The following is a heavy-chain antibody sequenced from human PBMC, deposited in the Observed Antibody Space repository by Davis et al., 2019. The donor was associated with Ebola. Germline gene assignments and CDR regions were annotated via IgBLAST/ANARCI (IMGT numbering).Heavy chain of an antibody. Sequence: SETLSLTCTVSGGSISSSSYYWGWIRQPPGKGLEWIGSIYYSGSTYYNPSLKSRVTISVDTPKNQFSLKLSSVTAADTAVYYCARGGIAVAGPDYWGQGTLVTVSS. J-gene: IGHJ4*02. CDR3: ARGGIAVAGPDY. V-gene: IGHV4-39*07. D-gene: IGHD6-19*01. CDR2: IYYSGST. CDR1: GGSISSSSYY.